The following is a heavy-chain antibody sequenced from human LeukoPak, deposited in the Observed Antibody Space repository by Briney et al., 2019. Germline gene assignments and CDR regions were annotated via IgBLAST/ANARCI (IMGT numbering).Heavy chain of an antibody. CDR2: ISYDGSNK. CDR1: GFTFSSYG. V-gene: IGHV3-30*03. D-gene: IGHD6-13*01. Sequence: PGGSLRLSCAASGFTFSSYGMHWVRQAPGKGLEWVAVISYDGSNKYYADSVKGRFTISRDNSKNTLYLQMNSLRAEDTAVYYCARGGPAAGRFDYWGQGTLVTASS. CDR3: ARGGPAAGRFDY. J-gene: IGHJ4*02.